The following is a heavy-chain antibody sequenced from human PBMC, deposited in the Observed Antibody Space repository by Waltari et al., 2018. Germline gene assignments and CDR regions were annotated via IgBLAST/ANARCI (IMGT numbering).Heavy chain of an antibody. J-gene: IGHJ1*01. CDR2: ITYSGTT. D-gene: IGHD3-3*01. CDR3: AGDRYGVAEFAS. Sequence: HLPESGPGLVKPPETLSFTCTVSDGSVNSVTYYWSWIRQSPVNGLGWIGYITYSGTTKNSPSLGSRVTISIDTSRNQCSLKLRSVSAADTAVDFCAGDRYGVAEFASWGQGTLVTVSS. CDR1: DGSVNSVTYY. V-gene: IGHV4-61*01.